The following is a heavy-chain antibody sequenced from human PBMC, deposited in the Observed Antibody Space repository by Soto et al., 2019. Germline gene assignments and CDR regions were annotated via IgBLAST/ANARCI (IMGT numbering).Heavy chain of an antibody. J-gene: IGHJ4*02. Sequence: SVQVSCKASGGTFSSYAISWVRQPPGQELEWMVGIIPISGTANYAQKSEGRVTITADESTSTAYMELSSLRSEDTAADYCARVHPYRDLTIDYWGQGTLVTVSS. CDR3: ARVHPYRDLTIDY. CDR2: IIPISGTA. D-gene: IGHD2-2*01. CDR1: GGTFSSYA. V-gene: IGHV1-69*13.